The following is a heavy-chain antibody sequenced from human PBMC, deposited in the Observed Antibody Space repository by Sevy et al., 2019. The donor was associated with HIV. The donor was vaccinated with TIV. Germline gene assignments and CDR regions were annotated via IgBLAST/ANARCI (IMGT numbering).Heavy chain of an antibody. J-gene: IGHJ4*02. Sequence: GGYLRLSCEVFGFTFSDYGMHWVRQAPGKGLEWVAGIWYDGINKYYADSVKGRFTISRDNSKNTLYLQMNSLRDEDTAIYFCARNNFLPMMITMVRGALSYNFDHWGQGTTVPVSS. CDR3: ARNNFLPMMITMVRGALSYNFDH. CDR2: IWYDGINK. D-gene: IGHD3-10*01. V-gene: IGHV3-33*01. CDR1: GFTFSDYG.